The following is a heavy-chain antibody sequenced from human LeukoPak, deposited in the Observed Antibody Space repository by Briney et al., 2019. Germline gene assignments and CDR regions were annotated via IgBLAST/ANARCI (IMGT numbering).Heavy chain of an antibody. D-gene: IGHD6-6*01. J-gene: IGHJ3*01. CDR3: ARSSYSSSSSV. Sequence: GGSLRLSCAASGFTLSNYWMHWVRQAPGKGLVWVSRITSDGSSTNYADSVKGRFTISRDNAKNTLYLQMNSLRAEDTAVYYCARSSYSSSSSVWGQGTMVTVSS. CDR1: GFTLSNYW. CDR2: ITSDGSST. V-gene: IGHV3-74*01.